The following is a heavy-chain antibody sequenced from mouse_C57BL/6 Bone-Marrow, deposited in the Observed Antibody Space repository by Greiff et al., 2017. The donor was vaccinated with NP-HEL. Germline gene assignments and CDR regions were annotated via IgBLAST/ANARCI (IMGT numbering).Heavy chain of an antibody. CDR1: GFTFSDYY. CDR2: ISNGGGST. CDR3: ARHADDYGGFAY. D-gene: IGHD2-4*01. V-gene: IGHV5-12*01. Sequence: EVQLVESGGGLVQPGGSLKLSCAASGFTFSDYYMYWVRQTPEKRLEWVAYISNGGGSTYYPDTVKGRFTLSRDNAKNTLYLQMSRLKSEDTAMYYCARHADDYGGFAYWGQGTLVTVSA. J-gene: IGHJ3*01.